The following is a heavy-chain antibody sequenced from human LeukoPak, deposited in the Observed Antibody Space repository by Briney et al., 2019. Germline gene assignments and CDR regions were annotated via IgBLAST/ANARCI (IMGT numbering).Heavy chain of an antibody. CDR1: GGTFSSYA. CDR3: AREGRLEESYSFDY. D-gene: IGHD1-26*01. J-gene: IGHJ4*02. V-gene: IGHV1-69*05. Sequence: SVKVSCKASGGTFSSYAISWVRQAPGQGLEWMGGTIPIFGTANYAQKFQGRVTIATDESTSTAYMELSSLRSDDTAVYYCAREGRLEESYSFDYWGQGTLVTVSS. CDR2: TIPIFGTA.